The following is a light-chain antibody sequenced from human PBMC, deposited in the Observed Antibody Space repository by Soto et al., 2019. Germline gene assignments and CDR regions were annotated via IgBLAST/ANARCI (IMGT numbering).Light chain of an antibody. V-gene: IGLV3-9*01. Sequence: SYELTQPLSVSVALGQTARITCGENNIGSKNVHWYQQKPGQAPVLVIYRDSNRPSGIPERFSGSNSGNTATLTISRAQAGDEADYYCQVWDSSTRVFGGGTKVTVL. J-gene: IGLJ2*01. CDR2: RDS. CDR3: QVWDSSTRV. CDR1: NIGSKN.